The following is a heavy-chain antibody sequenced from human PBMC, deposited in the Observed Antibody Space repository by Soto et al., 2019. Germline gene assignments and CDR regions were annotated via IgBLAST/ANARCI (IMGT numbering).Heavy chain of an antibody. V-gene: IGHV4-31*03. CDR1: AGSISSPGYY. D-gene: IGHD1-1*01. J-gene: IGHJ3*02. CDR2: FFPTGST. Sequence: QVQLQESGPGLMKPSQPLSLTCSVSAGSISSPGYYWSWIRRHPGKGLEWLGYFFPTGSTDYNPSLKSRLTMSVDTSKNQFSLKLTSVTAADTALYYCARGATATTARGAFDIWGQGTMVTVSS. CDR3: ARGATATTARGAFDI.